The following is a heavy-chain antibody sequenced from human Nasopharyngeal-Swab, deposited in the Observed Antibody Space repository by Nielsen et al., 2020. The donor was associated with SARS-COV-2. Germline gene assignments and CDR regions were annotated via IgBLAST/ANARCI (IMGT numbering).Heavy chain of an antibody. CDR2: MNPNSGNT. CDR3: ARGFLRSLGGSYYYYGMDV. Sequence: ASVKVSCKASGYTFTSYDINWVRQATGQGLEWMGWMNPNSGNTGHAQKFQGRVTMTRNTSISTAYMELSSLRSEDTAVYYCARGFLRSLGGSYYYYGMDVWGQGTTVTVSS. CDR1: GYTFTSYD. D-gene: IGHD2/OR15-2a*01. V-gene: IGHV1-8*01. J-gene: IGHJ6*02.